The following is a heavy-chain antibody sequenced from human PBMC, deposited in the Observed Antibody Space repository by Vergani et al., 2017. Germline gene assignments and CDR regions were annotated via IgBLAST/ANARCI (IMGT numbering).Heavy chain of an antibody. J-gene: IGHJ4*02. V-gene: IGHV1-18*01. D-gene: IGHD3-16*02. Sequence: QVQLVQSGAEVKKPGASVKVSCKASGYTFTSYGISWVRQAPGQGLEWMGWISAYNGNTNYAQKLQGRVTMTTDTSTSTAYMELRSLRSDDTAVYYCARARKYDYVWGSYRRRGFDYWGQGTLVTVSS. CDR2: ISAYNGNT. CDR1: GYTFTSYG. CDR3: ARARKYDYVWGSYRRRGFDY.